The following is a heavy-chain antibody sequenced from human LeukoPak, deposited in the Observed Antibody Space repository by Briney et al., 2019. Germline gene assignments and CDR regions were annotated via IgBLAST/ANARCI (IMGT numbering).Heavy chain of an antibody. D-gene: IGHD5-12*01. V-gene: IGHV1-2*04. CDR2: INPNSGGT. Sequence: ASVKVSCKASGYTFTGYYMHWVRQAPGQGLEWMGWINPNSGGTNHAQKFQGWVTMTRDTSISTAYMELSMLRSDDTAVYYCARGYSGYDYFDYWGQGTLVTVSS. CDR1: GYTFTGYY. CDR3: ARGYSGYDYFDY. J-gene: IGHJ4*02.